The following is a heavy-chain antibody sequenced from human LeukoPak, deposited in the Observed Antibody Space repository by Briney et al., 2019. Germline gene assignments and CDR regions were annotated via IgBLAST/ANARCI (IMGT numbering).Heavy chain of an antibody. CDR2: INPNSGGT. J-gene: IGHJ3*02. D-gene: IGHD3-10*01. CDR3: ARTMVRGKCAFDI. CDR1: GYTFSGYY. Sequence: ASVRLSCKASGYTFSGYYMHWVRQAPGQGLEWMGWINPNSGGTNYAQKFQGRVTMTRDTSISTTYMELSRLRSDDTAVYYCARTMVRGKCAFDIWGQGTMVTVSS. V-gene: IGHV1-2*02.